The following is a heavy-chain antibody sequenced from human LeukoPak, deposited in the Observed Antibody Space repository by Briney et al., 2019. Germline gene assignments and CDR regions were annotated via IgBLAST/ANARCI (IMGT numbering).Heavy chain of an antibody. CDR1: GGSISAYY. J-gene: IGHJ4*02. Sequence: PSETLSLTCTVSGGSISAYYWTWIRQPPGKGLEWIGHIYYSGSTDYNPSLKSRVTISIDTSKQHFSLKLSSVTAADTAVYYCARVLWDSSVKFDYWGQGTLVTVSS. V-gene: IGHV4-59*01. D-gene: IGHD3-22*01. CDR3: ARVLWDSSVKFDY. CDR2: IYYSGST.